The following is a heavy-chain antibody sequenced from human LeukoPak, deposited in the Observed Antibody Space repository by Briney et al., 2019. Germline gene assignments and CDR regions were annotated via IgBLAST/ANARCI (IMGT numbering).Heavy chain of an antibody. CDR1: GFTFSSYA. D-gene: IGHD3-10*01. CDR2: ISGSGGST. CDR3: AKDPGGITMVRRVWVDV. J-gene: IGHJ6*02. V-gene: IGHV3-23*01. Sequence: QPGGSLRLSCAASGFTFSSYAMSWVRQAPGKGLEWVSAISGSGGSTYYADSVKGRFTISRDNSKNTLYLQMNSLRAEDTAVYYCAKDPGGITMVRRVWVDVWGQGTTVTVSS.